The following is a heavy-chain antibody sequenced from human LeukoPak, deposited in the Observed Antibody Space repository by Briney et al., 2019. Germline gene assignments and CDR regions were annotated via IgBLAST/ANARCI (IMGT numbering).Heavy chain of an antibody. CDR3: ARRAAAMSIDY. D-gene: IGHD2-2*01. J-gene: IGHJ4*02. Sequence: PSETLSLTCAVYGGSFSGYYWNWIRQPPGKGLEWIGEINHTGSTNYNPSLKSRVTISLDTSKNQFSLKLSSVTAADTAVYYCARRAAAMSIDYWGQGTLVTVSS. CDR2: INHTGST. V-gene: IGHV4-34*01. CDR1: GGSFSGYY.